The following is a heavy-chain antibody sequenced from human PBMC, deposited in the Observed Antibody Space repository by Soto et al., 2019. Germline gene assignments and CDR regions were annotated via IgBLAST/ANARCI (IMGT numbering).Heavy chain of an antibody. Sequence: QVQLQQWGAGLLKPSETLSLTCAVYGGSFSGYYWSWIRQPPGKGLEWIGEINHSGSTNYNPSLKSRVTISVDTSKNQFSLKLSSATAADTAVYYCARGGYCSGGSCYLNRRNYFDYWGQGTLVTVSS. J-gene: IGHJ4*02. CDR2: INHSGST. CDR3: ARGGYCSGGSCYLNRRNYFDY. V-gene: IGHV4-34*01. CDR1: GGSFSGYY. D-gene: IGHD2-15*01.